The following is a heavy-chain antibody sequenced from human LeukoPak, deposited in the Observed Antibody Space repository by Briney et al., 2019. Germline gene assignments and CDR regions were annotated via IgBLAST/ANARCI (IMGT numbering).Heavy chain of an antibody. CDR1: GGSISSSSYY. Sequence: SETLSLTCTVSGGSISSSSYYWGWIRQPPGKGLEWIGRIYTSGSTNYNPSLKSRVTISVDKSKNQFSLKLSSVTAADTAVYYCARDKGYCSGGSCQRYYYDSSGYENWFDPWGQGTLVTVSS. V-gene: IGHV4-39*07. CDR3: ARDKGYCSGGSCQRYYYDSSGYENWFDP. D-gene: IGHD2-15*01. CDR2: IYTSGST. J-gene: IGHJ5*02.